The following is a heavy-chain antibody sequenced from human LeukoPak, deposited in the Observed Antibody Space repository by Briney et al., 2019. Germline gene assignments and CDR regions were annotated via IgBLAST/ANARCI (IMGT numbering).Heavy chain of an antibody. J-gene: IGHJ4*02. Sequence: PGGSLRLSCSAPGFTFNNYALHWVRQAPGKGLEYVSGINGDGGSTYYADSVRGRFTISRDNSKNTLYLQMNSLRAEDTAVYYCARGGAYVLVPGAQYWGQGTLVTVSS. CDR2: INGDGGST. V-gene: IGHV3-64*04. D-gene: IGHD2-8*02. CDR3: ARGGAYVLVPGAQY. CDR1: GFTFNNYA.